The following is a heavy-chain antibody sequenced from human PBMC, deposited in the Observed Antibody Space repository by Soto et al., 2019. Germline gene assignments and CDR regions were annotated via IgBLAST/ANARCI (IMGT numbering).Heavy chain of an antibody. J-gene: IGHJ6*03. D-gene: IGHD1-1*01. Sequence: QVQLVQSGAEVKKPGASVKVSCKASGYTFTSYDINWVRQATGQGLQWMGWMNANSGNTGYAQKFQGRVTMTRDTSISPAYMELRSLRSEDTAVYYCARELERRDIYYYYYMDVWGKGTTVTVSS. CDR1: GYTFTSYD. CDR3: ARELERRDIYYYYYMDV. CDR2: MNANSGNT. V-gene: IGHV1-8*01.